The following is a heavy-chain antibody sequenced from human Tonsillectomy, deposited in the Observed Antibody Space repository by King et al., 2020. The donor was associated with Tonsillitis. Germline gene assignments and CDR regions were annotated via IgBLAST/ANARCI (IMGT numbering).Heavy chain of an antibody. CDR1: GFTFDDYA. D-gene: IGHD3-9*01. CDR3: AKAETYYDILTGYSFDY. Sequence: QLVESGGGLVQPGRSLRLSCAASGFTFDDYAMHWVRQAPGKGLEWVSGISWNSGSIGYADSVKGRFTISRDNAKNSLYLQMNNLRAEDTALYYCAKAETYYDILTGYSFDYWGQRTLFTVSS. J-gene: IGHJ4*02. V-gene: IGHV3-9*01. CDR2: ISWNSGSI.